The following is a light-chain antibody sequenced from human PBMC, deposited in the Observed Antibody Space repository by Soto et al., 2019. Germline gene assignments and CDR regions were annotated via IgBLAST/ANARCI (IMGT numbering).Light chain of an antibody. V-gene: IGKV3-15*01. Sequence: EIVMTQFPATLSVSPGESAALSCRASQSVATNLAWYQQKPGQAPRLLMYGASTRATGMPATFSGSGSGTEFILTISSLQSGDFAVYYCQQYHKWPLTFGGGTKVDIK. CDR2: GAS. J-gene: IGKJ4*01. CDR3: QQYHKWPLT. CDR1: QSVATN.